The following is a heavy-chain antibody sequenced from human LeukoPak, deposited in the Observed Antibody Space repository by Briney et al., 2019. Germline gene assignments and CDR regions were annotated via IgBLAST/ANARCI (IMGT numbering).Heavy chain of an antibody. CDR3: VRGGNHGDYWYFDL. J-gene: IGHJ2*01. D-gene: IGHD4-17*01. Sequence: SWVRQAPGKGPEWVANIKQDGSEKYYVDSVKGRFTISRDNAETSLHLQMNSLRAEDTAVYYCVRGGNHGDYWYFDLWGRGTLVTVSS. CDR2: IKQDGSEK. V-gene: IGHV3-7*01.